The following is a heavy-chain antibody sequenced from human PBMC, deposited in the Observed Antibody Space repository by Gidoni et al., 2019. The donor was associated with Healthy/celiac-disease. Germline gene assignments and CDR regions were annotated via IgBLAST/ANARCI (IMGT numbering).Heavy chain of an antibody. D-gene: IGHD2-15*01. Sequence: QVRLVQSGAAVKMPGSSVKVSCTASGGTFSSYPPGWVRQAPGQGLEWMGRIIPILGIANYEQKFKGRVTITADKSTSTAYMELSSLRSEDTAVYYCASIHCSGGSCYSYYYYGMDVWGQGTTVTVSS. V-gene: IGHV1-69*04. CDR2: IIPILGIA. J-gene: IGHJ6*02. CDR1: GGTFSSYP. CDR3: ASIHCSGGSCYSYYYYGMDV.